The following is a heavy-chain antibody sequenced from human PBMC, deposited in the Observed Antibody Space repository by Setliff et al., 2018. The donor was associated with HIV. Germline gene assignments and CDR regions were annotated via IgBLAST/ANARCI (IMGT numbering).Heavy chain of an antibody. CDR3: ASTKYYYDSSGASGFDY. Sequence: SETLSLTCTVSGGSISSGNYYWSWIRQPAGKGLEWVGHIYSSGSTYYNPSLKSRLTISVDTSKNQFFLKLRSVTATDTALYYCASTKYYYDSSGASGFDYWGQGALVTVSS. CDR1: GGSISSGNYY. V-gene: IGHV4-61*09. D-gene: IGHD3-22*01. J-gene: IGHJ4*02. CDR2: IYSSGST.